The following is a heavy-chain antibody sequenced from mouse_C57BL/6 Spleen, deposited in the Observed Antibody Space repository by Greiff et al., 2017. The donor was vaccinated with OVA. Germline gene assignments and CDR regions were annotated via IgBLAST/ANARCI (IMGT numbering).Heavy chain of an antibody. CDR1: GYTFTSYW. D-gene: IGHD3-3*01. CDR2: IHPNSGST. V-gene: IGHV1-64*01. CDR3: ARREGLYAMDY. J-gene: IGHJ4*01. Sequence: QVQLKQPGAELVKPGASVKLSCKASGYTFTSYWMHWVKQRPGQGLEWIGMIHPNSGSTNYNEKFKSKATLTVDKSSSTAYMQLSSLTSEDSAVYYCARREGLYAMDYWGQGTSVTVSS.